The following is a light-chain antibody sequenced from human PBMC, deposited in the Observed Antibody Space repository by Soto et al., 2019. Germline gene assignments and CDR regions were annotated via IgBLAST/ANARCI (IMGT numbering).Light chain of an antibody. Sequence: QSALTQPASVSGSPGQSIAISCTGTSSDIGAYNYVSWYQQHPDKAPKLMIFDVNNRPSGVSDRFSGPKSGNTASLTISGLQAEDEADYYCSSYVSSGTYVFGTGTKLTVL. J-gene: IGLJ1*01. V-gene: IGLV2-14*03. CDR3: SSYVSSGTYV. CDR2: DVN. CDR1: SSDIGAYNY.